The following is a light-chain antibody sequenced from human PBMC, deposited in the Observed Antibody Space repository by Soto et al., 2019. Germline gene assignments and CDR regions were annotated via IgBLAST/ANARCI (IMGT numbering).Light chain of an antibody. V-gene: IGKV1-39*01. J-gene: IGKJ2*01. Sequence: DIQMTQSPASLSASVGDRVTITCRASQRISNNLNWYQQKPGKAPKLLIYGSTNLQSGVPSRFSGSGSGTEFTLTISGLQPEDIATYYCQQSFSIPYIFGQGTKQGIK. CDR3: QQSFSIPYI. CDR1: QRISNN. CDR2: GST.